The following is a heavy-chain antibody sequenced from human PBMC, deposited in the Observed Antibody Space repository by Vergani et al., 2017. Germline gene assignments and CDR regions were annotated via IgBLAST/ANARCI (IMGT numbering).Heavy chain of an antibody. J-gene: IGHJ3*02. Sequence: QVQLVESGGGVVQPGRSLRLSCAASGFTFSSYAMHWVRQAPGKGLEWVAVISYDGSNKDYADSVKGRFTISRDNSKNTLYLQMNSLRAEDTAVYYCARDRITMVRAFDIWGQGTMVTVSS. CDR2: ISYDGSNK. D-gene: IGHD3-10*01. CDR1: GFTFSSYA. V-gene: IGHV3-30-3*01. CDR3: ARDRITMVRAFDI.